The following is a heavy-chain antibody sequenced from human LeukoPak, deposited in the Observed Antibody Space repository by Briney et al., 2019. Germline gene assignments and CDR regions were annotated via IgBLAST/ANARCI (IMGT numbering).Heavy chain of an antibody. CDR1: GYTFTSYG. CDR3: ARDQQGYCSGGSCSEYWFDP. J-gene: IGHJ5*02. CDR2: ISAYNGNT. Sequence: GASVKVSCKASGYTFTSYGISWVRQAPGQGLEWMGWISAYNGNTNYAQKLQGRVTMTTDTSTSTAYMELRSLRSDDTAVYYCARDQQGYCSGGSCSEYWFDPWGQGTLVTVSS. D-gene: IGHD2-15*01. V-gene: IGHV1-18*01.